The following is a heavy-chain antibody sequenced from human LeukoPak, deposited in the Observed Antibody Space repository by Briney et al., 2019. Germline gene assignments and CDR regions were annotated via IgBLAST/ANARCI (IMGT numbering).Heavy chain of an antibody. CDR3: ERPSGYCSGGSCPRWFDP. CDR2: INSDGSST. Sequence: GGSLRLSCAASGFTFSSYWMHWVRQAPGKGLVWVSRINSDGSSTSYADSVKGRFTISRDNAKNTLYLQMNSLRAEDTAVYYCERPSGYCSGGSCPRWFDPWGQGTLVTVSS. CDR1: GFTFSSYW. V-gene: IGHV3-74*01. D-gene: IGHD2-15*01. J-gene: IGHJ5*02.